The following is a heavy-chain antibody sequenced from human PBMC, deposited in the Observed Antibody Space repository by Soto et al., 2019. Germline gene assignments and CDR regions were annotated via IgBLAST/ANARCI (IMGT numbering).Heavy chain of an antibody. D-gene: IGHD2-2*02. V-gene: IGHV1-69*13. Sequence: SVKVSCKASGGTFSSYAISWVRQAPGQGLEWIGGIIPIFGTANYAQKFQGRVTITADESTSTAYMELSSLRSEDTAVYYCAMVPAATPHPVYYYYGMDVWGQGTTVTVSS. J-gene: IGHJ6*02. CDR2: IIPIFGTA. CDR3: AMVPAATPHPVYYYYGMDV. CDR1: GGTFSSYA.